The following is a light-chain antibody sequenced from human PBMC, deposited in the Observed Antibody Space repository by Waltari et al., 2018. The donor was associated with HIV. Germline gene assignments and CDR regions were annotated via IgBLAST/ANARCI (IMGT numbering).Light chain of an antibody. CDR2: KVS. V-gene: IGKV2-30*01. CDR3: MQGTHWPTS. CDR1: QGLVYGDGDTY. Sequence: DVVLTQSPLSLPVTLGQPASISCRSSQGLVYGDGDTYLNWFQQRPGHSPRRLIYKVSNRDSGVPDRFSGSGSGTDFTLQISRVEAEDVGVYYCMQGTHWPTSFGQGTKLEIK. J-gene: IGKJ2*01.